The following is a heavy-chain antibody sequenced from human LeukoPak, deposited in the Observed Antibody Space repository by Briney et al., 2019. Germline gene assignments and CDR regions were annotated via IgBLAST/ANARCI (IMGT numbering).Heavy chain of an antibody. J-gene: IGHJ4*02. V-gene: IGHV3-21*01. CDR3: ASDSPPDY. Sequence: GGSLRLSCAASGFTFSSYSMNWVRQAPGKGLEWVSFISSSRSYIYYADSVKGRFTISRDNAKNSLSLQMNSLRAEDTAVYYCASDSPPDYWGQGTLVTVSS. CDR1: GFTFSSYS. CDR2: ISSSRSYI.